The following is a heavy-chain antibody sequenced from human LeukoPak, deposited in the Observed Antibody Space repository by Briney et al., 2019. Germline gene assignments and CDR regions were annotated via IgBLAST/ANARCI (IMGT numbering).Heavy chain of an antibody. CDR3: AKLPGRRDGSGEWYH. D-gene: IGHD5-24*01. V-gene: IGHV3-23*01. J-gene: IGHJ5*02. CDR1: GFTFSSYA. CDR2: ISGSGGST. Sequence: TGGSLRLSCAASGFTFSSYAMSWVRQAPGKGLEWVSAISGSGGSTYYADSVKGRFTISRDNSKNTLYLQMNSLRAEDTAVYYCAKLPGRRDGSGEWYHWGQGTLVTVSS.